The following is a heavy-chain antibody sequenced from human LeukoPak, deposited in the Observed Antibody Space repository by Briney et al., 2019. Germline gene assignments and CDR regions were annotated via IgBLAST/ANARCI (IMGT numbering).Heavy chain of an antibody. CDR2: IYDSGST. D-gene: IGHD3-22*01. Sequence: SETLSLTCTGSGGSIGSYYWSWIRQPPGKGLEWIGYIYDSGSTNYNPSLKSRVTISVDTSKNQFSLKLSSVTAADTAVYYCACLTTADAFDIWGQGTMVTVSS. J-gene: IGHJ3*02. CDR1: GGSIGSYY. V-gene: IGHV4-59*01. CDR3: ACLTTADAFDI.